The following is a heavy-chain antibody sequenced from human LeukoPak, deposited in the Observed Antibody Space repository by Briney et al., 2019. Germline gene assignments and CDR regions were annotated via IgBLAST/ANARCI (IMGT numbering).Heavy chain of an antibody. J-gene: IGHJ4*02. CDR1: GGTFSSYA. CDR3: ARDSVWGSYRYDY. Sequence: SVKVSCKASGGTFSSYAISWVRQAPGQGLELMGGIIPIFGTANYAQKFQGRVTITTDESTSTAYMELSSLRAEDTAVYYCARDSVWGSYRYDYWGQGTLVTVSS. V-gene: IGHV1-69*05. D-gene: IGHD3-16*02. CDR2: IIPIFGTA.